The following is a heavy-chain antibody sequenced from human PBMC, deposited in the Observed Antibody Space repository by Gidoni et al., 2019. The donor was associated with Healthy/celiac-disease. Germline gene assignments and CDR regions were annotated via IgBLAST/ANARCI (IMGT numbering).Heavy chain of an antibody. V-gene: IGHV3-21*01. Sequence: EVQLVESGGGLVKPGGSLRLSCAASGFTFSSYSMNWVRQAPGKGLEWVSSISSSSSYIYYADSVKGRFTISRDNAKNSLYLQMNSLRAEDTAVYYCGRLTGTVSLYYYGMDVWGQGTTVTVSS. D-gene: IGHD1-1*01. CDR2: ISSSSSYI. J-gene: IGHJ6*02. CDR1: GFTFSSYS. CDR3: GRLTGTVSLYYYGMDV.